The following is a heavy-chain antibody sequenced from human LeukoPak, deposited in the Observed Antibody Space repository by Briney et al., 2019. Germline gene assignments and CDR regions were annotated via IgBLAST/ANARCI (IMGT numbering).Heavy chain of an antibody. D-gene: IGHD2-2*01. CDR2: IYYNGST. CDR1: GGSISSGGYY. Sequence: PSETLSLTCTVSGGSISSGGYYWSWIRQHPGKGLEWIGYIYYNGSTYYNPSLKSRVTISVDTSKNQFSLKLSSVTAADTAVYYCARVGIVVPAAMSPLYYGMDVWGQGTTVTVSS. CDR3: ARVGIVVPAAMSPLYYGMDV. V-gene: IGHV4-31*03. J-gene: IGHJ6*02.